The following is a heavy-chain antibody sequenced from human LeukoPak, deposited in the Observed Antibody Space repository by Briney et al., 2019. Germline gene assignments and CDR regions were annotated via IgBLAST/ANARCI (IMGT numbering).Heavy chain of an antibody. Sequence: SETLSLTCTVSDDSISSYYWSWIRQPAGKGLEWIGLIYTSGRTNYNPSLKSRVTMSVDTSKNQFSLKLSSVTAADTAVYYCARGLGYGSGSYYLGMNWFDPWGQGTLVTVSS. CDR1: DDSISSYY. J-gene: IGHJ5*02. CDR2: IYTSGRT. CDR3: ARGLGYGSGSYYLGMNWFDP. V-gene: IGHV4-4*07. D-gene: IGHD3-10*01.